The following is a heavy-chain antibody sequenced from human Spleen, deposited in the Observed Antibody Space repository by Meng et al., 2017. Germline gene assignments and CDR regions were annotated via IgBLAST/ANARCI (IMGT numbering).Heavy chain of an antibody. CDR3: ARDPDYDFWSGSPTGYGMDV. V-gene: IGHV4-4*02. D-gene: IGHD3-3*01. CDR1: GGSISSSNW. J-gene: IGHJ6*02. CDR2: IYHTGTT. Sequence: SETLSLTCAVSGGSISSSNWWSWVRQTPGKGLEWIGEIYHTGTTNYNPSLKSRITISLDKSKNQFSLRLSSVTAADTAVYYCARDPDYDFWSGSPTGYGMDVWGQGTTVTVSS.